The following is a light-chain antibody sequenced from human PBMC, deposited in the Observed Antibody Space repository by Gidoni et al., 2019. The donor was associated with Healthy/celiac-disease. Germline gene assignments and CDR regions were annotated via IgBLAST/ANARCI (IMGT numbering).Light chain of an antibody. CDR3: MQALQTPT. CDR1: QSLLHSNGYNH. CDR2: LGS. V-gene: IGKV2-28*01. Sequence: DIVMTQSQLYLPVTPGAPASISCRSSQSLLHSNGYNHLVWYLQKPGQYPKLLIYLGSHRASGVPDRFSGSGSGTDFTLIISRVEAEDVGVYYCMQALQTPTFGGGTKVEIK. J-gene: IGKJ4*01.